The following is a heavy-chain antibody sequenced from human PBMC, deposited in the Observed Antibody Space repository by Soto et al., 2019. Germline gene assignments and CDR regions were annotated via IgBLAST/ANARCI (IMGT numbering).Heavy chain of an antibody. V-gene: IGHV4-4*02. CDR2: IYHSGST. D-gene: IGHD1-26*01. Sequence: QVQLQESGPGLVKPSGTLSLTCAVSSGSISSSNWWSWVRQPPGKGLEWIGEIYHSGSTNYNPSPKKRVTITVDKSKDQFPLKLRSGAAADTAVYYCARTEVSGGLVGCNYYFDYWGQGTLVTGFS. CDR1: SGSISSSNW. J-gene: IGHJ4*02. CDR3: ARTEVSGGLVGCNYYFDY.